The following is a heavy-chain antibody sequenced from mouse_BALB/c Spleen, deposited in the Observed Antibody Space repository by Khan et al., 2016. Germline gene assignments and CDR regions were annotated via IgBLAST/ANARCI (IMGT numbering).Heavy chain of an antibody. D-gene: IGHD1-1*02. V-gene: IGHV14-3*02. J-gene: IGHJ4*01. CDR1: GFNIKDIY. CDR3: ARSNDGSYEEGYAMDY. Sequence: VQLQQSGAELVKPGASVKLSCTASGFNIKDIYMHWVKQRPEQGLEWIGRIDPANGNTKYDPKFPGKATITADTSSNTAYLQLSSLTSEDTAVYYCARSNDGSYEEGYAMDYWGQGTSVTVSS. CDR2: IDPANGNT.